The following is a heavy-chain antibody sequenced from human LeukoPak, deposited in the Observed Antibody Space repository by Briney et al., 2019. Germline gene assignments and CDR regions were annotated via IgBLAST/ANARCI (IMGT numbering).Heavy chain of an antibody. V-gene: IGHV3-23*01. Sequence: GGSLRLSCAASGFTFSTYVMNWFRQAPGKGLEWVSTISVGAEYIFYADSVKGRFTISRDYSKNALCLQMHSLRAEDTALYYCASGPPFLKYFEYWGQGTLVTVSS. CDR1: GFTFSTYV. CDR3: ASGPPFLKYFEY. CDR2: ISVGAEYI. J-gene: IGHJ4*02. D-gene: IGHD3-3*01.